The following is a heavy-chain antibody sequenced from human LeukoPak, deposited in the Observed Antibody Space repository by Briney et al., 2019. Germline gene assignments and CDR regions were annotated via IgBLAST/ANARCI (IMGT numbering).Heavy chain of an antibody. CDR1: GFTFNHFT. CDR2: IRWDGAST. J-gene: IGHJ4*02. CDR3: AKNALYYDVLTGLLDS. V-gene: IGHV3-43*01. Sequence: PGGSLRLSCAASGFTFNHFTMHWVRQAPGKGLEWVSLIRWDGASTYYSDSVQGRFTISRDNSRSSLYLHMSGLRTEDTALYYCAKNALYYDVLTGLLDSWGQGTLVTVSS. D-gene: IGHD3-9*01.